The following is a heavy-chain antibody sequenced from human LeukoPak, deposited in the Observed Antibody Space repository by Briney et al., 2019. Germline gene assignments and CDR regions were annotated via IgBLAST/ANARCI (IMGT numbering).Heavy chain of an antibody. V-gene: IGHV3-30-3*01. CDR3: AKGTSCYY. J-gene: IGHJ4*02. CDR2: ISYDGSNK. CDR1: GFTFSSYA. Sequence: GRSLRLSCAASGFTFSSYAMHWVRQAPGKGLEWVAVISYDGSNKYYADSVKGRFTISRDNSKNTLYLQMNSLRAEDTAVYYCAKGTSCYYWGQGTLVTVSS. D-gene: IGHD2-2*01.